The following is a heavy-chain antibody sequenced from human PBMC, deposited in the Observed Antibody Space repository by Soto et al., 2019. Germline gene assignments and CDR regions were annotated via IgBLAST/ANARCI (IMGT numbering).Heavy chain of an antibody. CDR2: IYYSGST. Sequence: SETLSLTCTVAGGSIRSYYWSWIRQPPGKGLEWIGYIYYSGSTNYNPSLKSRVTISVDPSRKQFSLKLSSVTAADTAVYYCAVNYPHGDYDYWGQGTLVTVSS. J-gene: IGHJ4*02. D-gene: IGHD4-17*01. CDR3: AVNYPHGDYDY. V-gene: IGHV4-59*08. CDR1: GGSIRSYY.